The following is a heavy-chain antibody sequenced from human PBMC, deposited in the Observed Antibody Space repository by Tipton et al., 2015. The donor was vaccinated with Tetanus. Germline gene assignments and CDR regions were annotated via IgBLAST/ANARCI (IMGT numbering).Heavy chain of an antibody. CDR2: IPFDGRNE. V-gene: IGHV3-30*03. D-gene: IGHD4-17*01. CDR1: GFRFSYSG. Sequence: QLVQSGGGVVQPGRSLRLSCAASGFRFSYSGMHWVRQAPGKGLEWVAVIPFDGRNERYADSVKGRFIISRDNSKSTLYLDIYSLRNEDTAMYFCARAVSPGENFDYWGQGTLVTVSS. J-gene: IGHJ4*02. CDR3: ARAVSPGENFDY.